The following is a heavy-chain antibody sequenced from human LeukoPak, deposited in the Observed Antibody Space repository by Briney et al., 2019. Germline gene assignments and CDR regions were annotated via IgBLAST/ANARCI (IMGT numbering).Heavy chain of an antibody. CDR2: IIPIFGTA. CDR1: GGTFSSYA. Sequence: ASVKVSCKASGGTFSSYAISWVRQAPGQGLEWMGGIIPIFGTANYAQKFQGRVTITADESTSTAYMELSSLRSEDTAVYYSARESWIQLWSNREKYNWFDPWGQGTLVTVSS. CDR3: ARESWIQLWSNREKYNWFDP. D-gene: IGHD5-18*01. V-gene: IGHV1-69*13. J-gene: IGHJ5*02.